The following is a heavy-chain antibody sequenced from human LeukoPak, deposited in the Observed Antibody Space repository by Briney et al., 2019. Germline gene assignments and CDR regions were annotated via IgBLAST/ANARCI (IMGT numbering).Heavy chain of an antibody. CDR2: IYSGGST. D-gene: IGHD6-13*01. V-gene: IGHV3-53*01. Sequence: GGSLRLSCTASGFTVSSNYMSWVRQAPGKGLEWVSVIYSGGSTYYADSVKGRFTISRDNSKNTLYLQMNSLRAEDTAVYYCARDPRQQLAYDAFDIWGQGTMVTVSS. J-gene: IGHJ3*02. CDR3: ARDPRQQLAYDAFDI. CDR1: GFTVSSNY.